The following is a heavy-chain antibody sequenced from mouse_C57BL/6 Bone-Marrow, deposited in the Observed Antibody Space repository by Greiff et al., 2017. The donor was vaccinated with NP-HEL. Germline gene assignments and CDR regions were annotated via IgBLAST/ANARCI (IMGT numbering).Heavy chain of an antibody. V-gene: IGHV1-64*01. CDR1: GYTFTNYW. J-gene: IGHJ4*01. CDR2: IHPNSGST. CDR3: ARYLDY. Sequence: QVQLQQPGAELVKPGASVKLSCKASGYTFTNYWMHWVKQRPGQGLEWIGMIHPNSGSTNYNEKFKNKATLTVDKSSSTAYMQLSSLTSEDSAVYYCARYLDYWGQGTSVTVSS.